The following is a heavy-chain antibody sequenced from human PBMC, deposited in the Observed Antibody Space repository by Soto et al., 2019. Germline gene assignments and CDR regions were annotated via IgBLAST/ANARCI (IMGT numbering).Heavy chain of an antibody. CDR1: GFTFTSSA. Sequence: GASVKVSCKTSGFTFTSSAVEWVRQARGQRLEWIGWIVVGSDNTNYAQKFQDRVTITRDLSTHTIYMDLRSLKSEDTAVYYCARSRDEFDYWGQGTLVTVSS. CDR2: IVVGSDNT. V-gene: IGHV1-58*01. CDR3: ARSRDEFDY. D-gene: IGHD2-2*01. J-gene: IGHJ4*02.